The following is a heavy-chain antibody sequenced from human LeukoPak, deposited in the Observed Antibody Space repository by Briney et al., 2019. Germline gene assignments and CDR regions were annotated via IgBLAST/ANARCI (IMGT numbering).Heavy chain of an antibody. Sequence: PSETLSHTCGVSGYSITSGYYWGWIRQPPGRGPEWIGSIYHSGTAYYNPSLKSRVTVSVDTSKNQFSLKLSSVTAADTAVYYCAREGGSYGMDVWGKGTTVTVSS. D-gene: IGHD5-12*01. CDR3: AREGGSYGMDV. J-gene: IGHJ6*04. CDR1: GYSITSGYY. V-gene: IGHV4-38-2*02. CDR2: IYHSGTA.